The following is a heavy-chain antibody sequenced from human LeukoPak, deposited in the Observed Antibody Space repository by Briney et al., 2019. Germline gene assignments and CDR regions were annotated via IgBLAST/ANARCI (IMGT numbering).Heavy chain of an antibody. V-gene: IGHV3-7*03. CDR1: GFTFSSYW. CDR2: IKQDGSEK. Sequence: PGGSLRLSCAASGFTFSSYWMSWVRQAPGKGLEWVANIKQDGSEKYYVDTVKGRFTISRDNSKNTLYLQMNSLRAEDTAVYYCATHQRGFEAAEGFDYWGQGTLVTVSS. CDR3: ATHQRGFEAAEGFDY. D-gene: IGHD6-13*01. J-gene: IGHJ4*02.